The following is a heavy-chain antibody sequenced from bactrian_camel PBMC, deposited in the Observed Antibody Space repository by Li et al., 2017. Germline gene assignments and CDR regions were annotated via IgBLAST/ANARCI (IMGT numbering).Heavy chain of an antibody. Sequence: HVQLVESGGGLVQAGGSLRLSCAAAGYTYTSNCMAWFRQAPGKEREGVASMLTGPGSTYYADSGQGRFTIPRDNAKNTLYLQMNSLKTEDTAVYYCATSWYVPYNYWGQGTQVTVS. CDR1: GYTYTSNC. J-gene: IGHJ4*01. D-gene: IGHD6*01. CDR3: ATSWYVPYNY. CDR2: MLTGPGST. V-gene: IGHV3S1*01.